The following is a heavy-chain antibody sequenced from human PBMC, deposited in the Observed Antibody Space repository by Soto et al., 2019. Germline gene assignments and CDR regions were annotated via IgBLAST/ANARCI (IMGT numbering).Heavy chain of an antibody. CDR2: IYPDDSDT. V-gene: IGHV5-51*01. CDR3: ARGYCSSSSCYKGFDY. CDR1: GYSFTIYC. Sequence: GESLKISCNGSGYSFTIYCIALVLQMPGKGLEWMGIIYPDDSDTRYSPSFQGQVTISADKSISTAYLQWSSLKASDTAMYYCARGYCSSSSCYKGFDYWGQGTLVTVSS. J-gene: IGHJ4*02. D-gene: IGHD2-2*02.